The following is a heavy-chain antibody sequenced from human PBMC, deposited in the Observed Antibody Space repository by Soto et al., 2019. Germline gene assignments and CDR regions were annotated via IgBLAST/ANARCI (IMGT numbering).Heavy chain of an antibody. CDR1: GFTVGGNY. V-gene: IGHV3-53*04. J-gene: IGHJ3*02. CDR2: IYSGGST. CDR3: ARLVRYQLSTNAFDI. D-gene: IGHD2-2*01. Sequence: GGSLRLSCAASGFTVGGNYVSWVRQAPGKGLEWVSVIYSGGSTYYADSVKGRFTISRHNSKNTLYLQMNSLRAEDTAVYYCARLVRYQLSTNAFDIWGQGTMVTVSS.